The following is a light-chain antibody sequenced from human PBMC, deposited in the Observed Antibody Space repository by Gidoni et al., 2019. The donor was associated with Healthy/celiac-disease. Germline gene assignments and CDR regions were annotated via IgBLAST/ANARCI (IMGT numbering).Light chain of an antibody. Sequence: SYELTQPPSVSVSPVQTASITCSGDKLGDKYACWYQQKPAQSPVLVIYQYSKRPSGIPERFSGSNSGNTATLTISGTQAMDEADYYCQAWDSSTYVVFGGGTKLTVL. CDR3: QAWDSSTYVV. J-gene: IGLJ2*01. V-gene: IGLV3-1*01. CDR1: KLGDKY. CDR2: QYS.